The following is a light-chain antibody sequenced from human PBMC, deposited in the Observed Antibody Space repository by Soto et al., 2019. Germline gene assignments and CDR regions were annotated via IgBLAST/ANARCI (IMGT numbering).Light chain of an antibody. V-gene: IGLV3-21*02. Sequence: SYELTQSPSVSVAPGQTVTTTCGGSSIGSKSVHWYQQKPGQAPVLVVYDDSDRRSGIPERFSGSNSGNTATLTITRVEAGDEADYHCQVWDTRSEHYVFGPGTKVTVL. CDR1: SIGSKS. CDR2: DDS. CDR3: QVWDTRSEHYV. J-gene: IGLJ1*01.